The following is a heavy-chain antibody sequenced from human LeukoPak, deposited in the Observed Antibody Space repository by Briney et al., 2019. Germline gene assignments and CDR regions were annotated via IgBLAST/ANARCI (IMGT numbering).Heavy chain of an antibody. J-gene: IGHJ5*02. CDR1: GFTFSSYA. V-gene: IGHV3-30*04. Sequence: GGSLRLSCAASGFTFSSYAMHWVRQAPGKGLEWVAVISYDGSNKYYADSVKGRFTISRDNSKSTLYLQMNSLRAEDTAVYYCARDSIESAGFDPWGQGTLVTVSS. CDR3: ARDSIESAGFDP. CDR2: ISYDGSNK. D-gene: IGHD2/OR15-2a*01.